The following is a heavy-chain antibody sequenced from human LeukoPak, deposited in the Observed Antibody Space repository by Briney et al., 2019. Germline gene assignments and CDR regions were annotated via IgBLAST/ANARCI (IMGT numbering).Heavy chain of an antibody. CDR3: ASSYYDFWSGYSLSYYFDY. D-gene: IGHD3-3*01. V-gene: IGHV3-48*03. Sequence: GGSLRLSCAASGFTLSSYEMNWVRQAPGKGLEWVSYISSSGSTIYYADSVKGRFTISRDNAKNPLYLQMNSLRAEDTAVYYCASSYYDFWSGYSLSYYFDYWGQGTLVTVSS. J-gene: IGHJ4*02. CDR2: ISSSGSTI. CDR1: GFTLSSYE.